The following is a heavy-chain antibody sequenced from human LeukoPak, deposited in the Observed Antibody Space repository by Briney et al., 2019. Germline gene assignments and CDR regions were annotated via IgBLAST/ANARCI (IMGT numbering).Heavy chain of an antibody. D-gene: IGHD3-10*01. CDR1: GGSISSGGYS. J-gene: IGHJ5*02. V-gene: IGHV4-30-2*01. Sequence: SQTLSLTCAVSGGSISSGGYSWSWIRQPPGKGLEWIGYIYHSGSTYYNPSLKSRVTISVDRSKNQFSLELSSVTAADTAVYYCARVVTMVRGIGFDPWGQGTLVTVSS. CDR2: IYHSGST. CDR3: ARVVTMVRGIGFDP.